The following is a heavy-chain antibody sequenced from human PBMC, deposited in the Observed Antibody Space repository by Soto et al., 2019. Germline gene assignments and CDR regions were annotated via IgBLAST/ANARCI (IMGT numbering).Heavy chain of an antibody. CDR3: ARAEFVDTSIDY. CDR2: ISFDGRNT. Sequence: PGGSLILSCAASGFTFSTYGMHWVRQAPGKGLEWVVVISFDGRNTYYADSVKGRFTISRDNSKNTLYLQMNSLRADDTAVYYCARAEFVDTSIDYWGQGTLVTVSS. D-gene: IGHD5-18*01. V-gene: IGHV3-30*03. CDR1: GFTFSTYG. J-gene: IGHJ4*02.